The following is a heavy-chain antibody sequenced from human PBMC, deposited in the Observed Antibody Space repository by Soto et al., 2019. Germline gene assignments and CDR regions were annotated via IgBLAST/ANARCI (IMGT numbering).Heavy chain of an antibody. CDR3: ARVGFPDIWSGYYTGGYYYGMDV. CDR1: GGTFSSYA. J-gene: IGHJ6*02. CDR2: IIPIFGTA. V-gene: IGHV1-69*01. D-gene: IGHD3-3*01. Sequence: QVQLVQSGAEVKKPGSSVKVSCKASGGTFSSYAISWVRQAPGQGLEWMGGIIPIFGTANYAQKFQGRVTITADESTSTAYMSLSSLRSEDTAVYYCARVGFPDIWSGYYTGGYYYGMDVLGQGTTVTVSS.